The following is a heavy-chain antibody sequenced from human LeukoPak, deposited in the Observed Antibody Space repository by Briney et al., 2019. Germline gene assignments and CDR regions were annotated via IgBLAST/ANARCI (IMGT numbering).Heavy chain of an antibody. V-gene: IGHV3-53*01. Sequence: GGSLRLSCAASGVTVSSNYMSWVRQAPGKGREWGSVIYSGGSTYYADSVKSRFTISRDNSKNTLYLQMNSLRAEDTAVYYCARARMGDYGSGSYFLDYWGQGTLVTVSS. D-gene: IGHD3-10*01. J-gene: IGHJ4*02. CDR2: IYSGGST. CDR3: ARARMGDYGSGSYFLDY. CDR1: GVTVSSNY.